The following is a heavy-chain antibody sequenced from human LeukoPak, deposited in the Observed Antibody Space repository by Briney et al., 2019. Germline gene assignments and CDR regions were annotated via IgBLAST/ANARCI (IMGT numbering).Heavy chain of an antibody. Sequence: PETLSLACTVSGRSLSGISYYWGWIRQPPGKGLEWFGRSYYSRSTYYNPSLKSRVTISVDTSKNQFSLKLSSVTAADTAVYYCARHSPFFCSSTSCYDNWFDPWGQGTLVTVSS. CDR1: GRSLSGISYY. CDR2: SYYSRST. V-gene: IGHV4-39*01. D-gene: IGHD2-2*01. CDR3: ARHSPFFCSSTSCYDNWFDP. J-gene: IGHJ5*02.